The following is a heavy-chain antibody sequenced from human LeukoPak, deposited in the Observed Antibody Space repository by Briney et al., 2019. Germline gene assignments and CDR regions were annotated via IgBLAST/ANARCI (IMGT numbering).Heavy chain of an antibody. D-gene: IGHD6-19*01. J-gene: IGHJ4*02. CDR1: GFTFSSYG. Sequence: GGSLRLSCAASGFTFSSYGMHWVRQAPGKGLEWVAFIRYDGSNKYYADSVKGRFTISRDNSKNTLYLQMNSLRAGDTAVYYCAKDQAGIAVAGTFGYWGQGTLVTVSS. CDR3: AKDQAGIAVAGTFGY. V-gene: IGHV3-30*02. CDR2: IRYDGSNK.